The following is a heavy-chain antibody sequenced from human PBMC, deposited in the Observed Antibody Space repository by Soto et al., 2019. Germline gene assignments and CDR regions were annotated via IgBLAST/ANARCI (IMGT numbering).Heavy chain of an antibody. J-gene: IGHJ6*02. Sequence: QVQLVQSGAEVKKPGSSVKVSCKASGGTFSSYAISWVRQAPGQGLEWMGGIIPIFGTANYAQKFQGRVTITADESTSTAEMELSSLRSEDPAVYFCARGGSRAIFGVVIPYYYYYGMDVWGQGTTGTGSS. CDR3: ARGGSRAIFGVVIPYYYYYGMDV. CDR1: GGTFSSYA. CDR2: IIPIFGTA. D-gene: IGHD3-3*01. V-gene: IGHV1-69*01.